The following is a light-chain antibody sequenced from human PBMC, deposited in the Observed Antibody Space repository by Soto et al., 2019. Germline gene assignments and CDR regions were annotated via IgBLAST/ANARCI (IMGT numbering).Light chain of an antibody. Sequence: ALTQPASVSGSPGQSITISCTGTRSDVGGYDYVSWYQQRPGKAPKLIIYEVSNRPSGVSNRFSGSKSGNTASLTVSGLQAEDEGDYYCKSYTSIDTYVFGSGTKVTVL. CDR2: EVS. CDR1: RSDVGGYDY. CDR3: KSYTSIDTYV. J-gene: IGLJ1*01. V-gene: IGLV2-14*01.